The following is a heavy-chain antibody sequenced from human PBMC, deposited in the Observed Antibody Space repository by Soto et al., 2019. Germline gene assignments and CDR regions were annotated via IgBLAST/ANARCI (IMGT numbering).Heavy chain of an antibody. J-gene: IGHJ6*02. D-gene: IGHD6-6*01. CDR2: INHSGST. Sequence: SETLSLTCAVYGGSFSGYYWSWIRQPPGKGLEWIGEINHSGSTNYNPSLKSRVTISVDTSKNQFSLKLSSVTAADTAVYYCAREYSSSSVGMDVWGQGTTVTVSS. CDR1: GGSFSGYY. V-gene: IGHV4-34*01. CDR3: AREYSSSSVGMDV.